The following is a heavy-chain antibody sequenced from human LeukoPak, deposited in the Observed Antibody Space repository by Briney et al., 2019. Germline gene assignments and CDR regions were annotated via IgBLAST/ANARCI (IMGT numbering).Heavy chain of an antibody. J-gene: IGHJ4*02. CDR1: GGSISSGGYS. V-gene: IGHV4-30-2*01. D-gene: IGHD5-18*01. CDR2: IYHSGST. CDR3: ARSSVVPAAHRGYSYGAFDY. Sequence: SETLSLTCAVSGGSISSGGYSWNWIRQPPGKGLEWIGYIYHSGSTYYNPSLKSRVTISVDRSKNQFSLKLSSVTAADTAVYYCARSSVVPAAHRGYSYGAFDYWGQGTLVTVSS.